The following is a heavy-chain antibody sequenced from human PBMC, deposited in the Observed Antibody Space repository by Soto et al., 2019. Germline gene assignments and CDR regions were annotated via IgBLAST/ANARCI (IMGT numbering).Heavy chain of an antibody. Sequence: GGSLRLSCAASGFTFSSYGMHWIRQAPGKGLEWAAVIWYDGSKKYYADSVKGRFTISRDDSKNTVYLQMNSLRAEDTAVYYCARVGPWNELDVWGKGTTVTVSS. J-gene: IGHJ6*04. CDR2: IWYDGSKK. V-gene: IGHV3-33*01. D-gene: IGHD1-1*01. CDR3: ARVGPWNELDV. CDR1: GFTFSSYG.